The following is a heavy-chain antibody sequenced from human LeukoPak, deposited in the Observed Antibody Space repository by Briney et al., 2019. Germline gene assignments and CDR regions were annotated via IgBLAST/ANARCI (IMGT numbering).Heavy chain of an antibody. CDR3: ARRNGQDIVATFRRRYYFDY. D-gene: IGHD5-12*01. V-gene: IGHV4-59*12. CDR2: MYYSGST. J-gene: IGHJ4*02. Sequence: SETLSLTCTVSGGSISSYYWSWIRQPPGKGLEWIGYMYYSGSTNYNPSLKSRVTISINTSKYQFSLKLSSVTAADTAVYYCARRNGQDIVATFRRRYYFDYWGQGTLVTVSS. CDR1: GGSISSYY.